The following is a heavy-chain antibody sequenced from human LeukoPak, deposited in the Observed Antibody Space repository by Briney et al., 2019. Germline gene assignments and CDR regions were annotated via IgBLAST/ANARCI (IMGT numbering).Heavy chain of an antibody. Sequence: GASVKVSCKASGYTFTSYGISWVRQAPGQGLEGMGWISSYNGNTNYAQKLQGRVTMTTNTTTSTAYMELRSLRSDDTAVYYCARAHITMVRGVIITLYNWFDPWGQGTLVTVSS. CDR1: GYTFTSYG. CDR2: ISSYNGNT. J-gene: IGHJ5*02. D-gene: IGHD3-10*01. CDR3: ARAHITMVRGVIITLYNWFDP. V-gene: IGHV1-18*01.